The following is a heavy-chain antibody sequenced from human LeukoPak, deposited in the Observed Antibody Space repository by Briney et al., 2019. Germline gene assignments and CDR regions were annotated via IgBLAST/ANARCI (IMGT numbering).Heavy chain of an antibody. CDR2: ISNSDSSI. D-gene: IGHD3-22*01. V-gene: IGHV3-21*01. CDR1: GFTFSIYS. Sequence: GGSLRLSCAASGFTFSIYSMNWVRQAPGKGLEWVSSISNSDSSIYYADSVKGRFTISRDNAKNSLYLQMNSLRAEDTAVYYCARAKHYYDYAFDIWGQGTMVTVSS. CDR3: ARAKHYYDYAFDI. J-gene: IGHJ3*02.